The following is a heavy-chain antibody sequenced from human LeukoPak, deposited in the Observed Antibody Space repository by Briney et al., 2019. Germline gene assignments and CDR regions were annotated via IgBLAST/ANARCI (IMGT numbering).Heavy chain of an antibody. V-gene: IGHV1-46*01. J-gene: IGHJ4*02. CDR2: INPSGGST. Sequence: ASVTVSCKASGYTFTSYYMHWVRQAPGQGLEWMGIINPSGGSTSYAQKFQGRVTMTRDTPTSTVYMELSSLRSEDTAVYYCARESLLQIASYDSSGYDYWGQGTLVTVSS. CDR3: ARESLLQIASYDSSGYDY. CDR1: GYTFTSYY. D-gene: IGHD3-22*01.